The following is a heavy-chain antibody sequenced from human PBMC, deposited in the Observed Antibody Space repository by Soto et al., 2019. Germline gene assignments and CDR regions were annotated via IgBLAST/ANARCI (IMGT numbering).Heavy chain of an antibody. V-gene: IGHV3-33*01. D-gene: IGHD6-6*01. CDR1: GFTFSSYG. J-gene: IGHJ6*03. Sequence: GGSLRLSCAASGFTFSSYGMHWVRQAPGKGLEWVAVIWYDGSNKYYADSVKGRFTISRDNSKNTLYLQMNSLRAEDTAVYYCARDEQLVVYYYMDVWGKGTTVTVSS. CDR3: ARDEQLVVYYYMDV. CDR2: IWYDGSNK.